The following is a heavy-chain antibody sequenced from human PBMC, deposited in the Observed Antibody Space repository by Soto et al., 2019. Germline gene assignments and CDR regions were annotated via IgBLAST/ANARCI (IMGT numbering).Heavy chain of an antibody. CDR3: AREGDDILTGYSDYYENSGMDV. CDR2: IYSGGST. D-gene: IGHD3-9*01. Sequence: GGSLRLSCSAYGFTVSSNYMSWVRQAPGKGLEWVSVIYSGGSTYYADSVKGRFTISRDNSKNTLYRQMNSLRAEDTAVYYCAREGDDILTGYSDYYENSGMDVWGQGTTVTVSS. J-gene: IGHJ6*02. V-gene: IGHV3-66*01. CDR1: GFTVSSNY.